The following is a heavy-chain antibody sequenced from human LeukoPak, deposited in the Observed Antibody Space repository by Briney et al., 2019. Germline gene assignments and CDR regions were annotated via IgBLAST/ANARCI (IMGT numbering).Heavy chain of an antibody. CDR2: IYYSGST. CDR1: GGSVRSGIYY. D-gene: IGHD3-10*01. CDR3: ARGYYGSGSFFDY. J-gene: IGHJ4*02. V-gene: IGHV4-61*01. Sequence: SETLSLTCSVSGGSVRSGIYYWSWIRQPPGKGLEWIGYIYYSGSTNYNPSLRSRVTISVDTSKNQFSLKLSSVTAADTAVYYCARGYYGSGSFFDYWGQGTLVTVSS.